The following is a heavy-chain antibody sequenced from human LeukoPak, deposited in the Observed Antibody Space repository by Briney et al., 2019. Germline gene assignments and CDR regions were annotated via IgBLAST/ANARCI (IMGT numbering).Heavy chain of an antibody. CDR2: IYYSGST. CDR3: ARYGSGSYYYYYYMDV. V-gene: IGHV4-38-2*02. D-gene: IGHD3-10*01. CDR1: GYFISSGYY. J-gene: IGHJ6*03. Sequence: PSETLSLTCNVSGYFISSGYYWGWIRQPPGKGLEWIGYIYYSGSTNYNPSLKSRVTISVDTSKNQFSLKLSSVTAADTAVYYCARYGSGSYYYYYYMDVWGKGTTVTISS.